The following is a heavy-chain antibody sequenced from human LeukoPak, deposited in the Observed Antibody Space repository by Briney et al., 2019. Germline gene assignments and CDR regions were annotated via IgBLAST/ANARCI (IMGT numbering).Heavy chain of an antibody. Sequence: PSQTLSLTCAVSGGSISIGGYSWSWIRQPPGKGLEWIGYIYHSGSTNYNPSLKSRVTISVDTSKNQFSLKLSSVTAADTAVYYCARLQDGDYRWKYNWFDPWGQGTLVTVSS. CDR2: IYHSGST. CDR1: GGSISIGGYS. J-gene: IGHJ5*02. V-gene: IGHV4-30-2*01. D-gene: IGHD4-17*01. CDR3: ARLQDGDYRWKYNWFDP.